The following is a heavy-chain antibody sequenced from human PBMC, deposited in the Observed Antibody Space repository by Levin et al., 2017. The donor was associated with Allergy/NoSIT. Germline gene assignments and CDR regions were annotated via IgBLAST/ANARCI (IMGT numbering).Heavy chain of an antibody. D-gene: IGHD3-10*01. V-gene: IGHV4-31*03. Sequence: SETLSLTCTVSGDSISGDTFYWSWIRHHPGRGLEWIGFIHHSGRAYYNPSLKSRLTMSLDTSKSQFSLKLTSVTVADTAVYYCARDECAWFGECYGMDVWGQGTTVIVSS. CDR2: IHHSGRA. CDR1: GDSISGDTFY. CDR3: ARDECAWFGECYGMDV. J-gene: IGHJ6*02.